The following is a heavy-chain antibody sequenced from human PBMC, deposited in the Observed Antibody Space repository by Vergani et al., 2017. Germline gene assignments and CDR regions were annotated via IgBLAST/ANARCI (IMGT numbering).Heavy chain of an antibody. D-gene: IGHD3/OR15-3a*01. J-gene: IGHJ5*02. CDR3: ARGETRTDWFDP. Sequence: QVQLQESGPGLVKPSETLSLTCTVSGGSISSYYWSWIRQPPGKGLEWIGYIYYSGSTNYNPSLKSRVTISVDTSKNQFSLKLNAVTAADTAVYYCARGETRTDWFDPWGQGTLVTVSS. CDR1: GGSISSYY. CDR2: IYYSGST. V-gene: IGHV4-59*01.